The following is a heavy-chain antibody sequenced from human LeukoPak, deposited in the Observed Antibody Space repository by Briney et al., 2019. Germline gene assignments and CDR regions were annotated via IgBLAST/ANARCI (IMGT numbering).Heavy chain of an antibody. CDR3: ARSSEGRYYYDSSGYSYYYYYMDV. CDR1: GGSISSSTYY. Sequence: SETLSLTCTVSGGSISSSTYYWGWIRQPPGKGLEWIGTIYYSGNTYYNPSLKSRVTISVHSSKDQFSLQLSSVTAADTAVYYCARSSEGRYYYDSSGYSYYYYYMDVWGKGTTVTISS. D-gene: IGHD3-22*01. V-gene: IGHV4-39*07. J-gene: IGHJ6*03. CDR2: IYYSGNT.